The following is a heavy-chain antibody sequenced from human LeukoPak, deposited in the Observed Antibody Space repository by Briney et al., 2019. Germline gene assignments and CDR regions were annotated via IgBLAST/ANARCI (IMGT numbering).Heavy chain of an antibody. J-gene: IGHJ4*02. CDR2: IRHDGSIK. Sequence: GGSLRLSCAASGFIFSTYGMYWVRQAPGKGLEGVAFIRHDGSIKNYADSVKGRSTISRDNSKNTLYLQVNSLRAEDTAVYYCAKYSLADIDYWGQGTLVTVSS. CDR3: AKYSLADIDY. V-gene: IGHV3-30*02. CDR1: GFIFSTYG. D-gene: IGHD3-16*01.